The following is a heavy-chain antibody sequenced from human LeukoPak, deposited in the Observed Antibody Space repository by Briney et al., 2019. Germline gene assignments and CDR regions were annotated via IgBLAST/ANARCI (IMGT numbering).Heavy chain of an antibody. CDR1: GYTFTGYY. V-gene: IGHV1-2*02. CDR2: INPNSGGT. D-gene: IGHD2-2*01. J-gene: IGHJ3*02. CDR3: ASCLVPAAMDAFDI. Sequence: ASVKVSCKASGYTFTGYYMHWVRQAPGQGLEWMGWINPNSGGTNYAQKFQGRVTMTRDTSISTAYMELSRLRSDDTAVYYCASCLVPAAMDAFDIWGQGTMVTVSS.